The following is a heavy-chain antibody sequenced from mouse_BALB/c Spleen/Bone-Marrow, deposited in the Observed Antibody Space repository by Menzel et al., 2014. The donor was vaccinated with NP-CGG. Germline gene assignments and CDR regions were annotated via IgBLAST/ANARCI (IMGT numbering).Heavy chain of an antibody. V-gene: IGHV1S81*02. CDR3: TRSGNYLFAY. CDR1: GYTFTNYY. CDR2: INPSNGGT. D-gene: IGHD2-1*01. J-gene: IGHJ3*01. Sequence: LQESGAELVKPGASVRLSCKASGYTFTNYYMYWVKQRPGQGLGWIGEINPSNGGTNFNEKFKSKATLTVDKSSNTTYMQLSSLTSEDSAVYYCTRSGNYLFAYWGQGTLVTVSA.